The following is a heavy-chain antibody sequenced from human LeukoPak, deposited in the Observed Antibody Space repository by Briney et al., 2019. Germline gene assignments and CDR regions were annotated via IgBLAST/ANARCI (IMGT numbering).Heavy chain of an antibody. Sequence: PGGSLRLSCAASGFTFSDYYMSWIRQAPGKGLEWVSYISSSGNTIYYADSVKGRFTISRDNAKNSLYLQMNSLRAEDTAVYYCARAFSSSWYVDYYYYMDVWGKGTTVTVSS. CDR1: GFTFSDYY. CDR2: ISSSGNTI. J-gene: IGHJ6*03. CDR3: ARAFSSSWYVDYYYYMDV. D-gene: IGHD6-13*01. V-gene: IGHV3-11*04.